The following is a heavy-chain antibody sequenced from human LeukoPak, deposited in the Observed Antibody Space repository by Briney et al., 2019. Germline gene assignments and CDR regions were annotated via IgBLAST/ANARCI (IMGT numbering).Heavy chain of an antibody. CDR1: GGSFSSYF. D-gene: IGHD3-10*01. CDR2: IYPSGNT. Sequence: PSETLSLTCSVSGGSFSSYFWSWDRHPAGKGLEWIGRIYPSGNTNYKPSLKSRVTISIDRSKNQFSLKLSSVTAADTAVYYCARVWFGRKDAFDIWGQGTMVTVSS. CDR3: ARVWFGRKDAFDI. J-gene: IGHJ3*02. V-gene: IGHV4-4*07.